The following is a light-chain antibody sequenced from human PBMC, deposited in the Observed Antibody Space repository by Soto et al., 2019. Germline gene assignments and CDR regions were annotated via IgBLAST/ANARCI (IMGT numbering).Light chain of an antibody. Sequence: QSALTQPASVSGSPGQSITISCTGTSSDVGGYNYVSWYQQYPGTAPKLMIYDVTNRPSGVSNRFSCSKSGNTASLTISGLQPEDEADYYCTSFTSTTPRWVFGGGTKLTVL. CDR1: SSDVGGYNY. V-gene: IGLV2-14*01. J-gene: IGLJ3*02. CDR3: TSFTSTTPRWV. CDR2: DVT.